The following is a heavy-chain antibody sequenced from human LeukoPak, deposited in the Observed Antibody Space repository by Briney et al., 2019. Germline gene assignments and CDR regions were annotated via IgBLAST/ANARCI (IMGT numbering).Heavy chain of an antibody. D-gene: IGHD5-12*01. CDR3: ARSGYDRYYYYMDV. Sequence: SETLSLTCTVSGGSISSYYWSWIRQPAGKGLEWIGRIYTSGSTNYNPSLKSRVTMSVDTSKNQFSLKLSSVTAADTAVYYRARSGYDRYYYYMDVWGKGTTVTASS. CDR2: IYTSGST. V-gene: IGHV4-4*07. CDR1: GGSISSYY. J-gene: IGHJ6*03.